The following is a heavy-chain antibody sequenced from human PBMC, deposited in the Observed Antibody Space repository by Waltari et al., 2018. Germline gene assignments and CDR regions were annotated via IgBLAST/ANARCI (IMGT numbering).Heavy chain of an antibody. CDR3: ARGLRSGYGEVDY. CDR1: GYTFTGNY. J-gene: IGHJ4*02. V-gene: IGHV1-2*06. D-gene: IGHD3-3*01. CDR2: INPNSGGT. Sequence: VQLVQSGAEVKKPGASVKVSCKASGYTFTGNYMHWLRQAPGQEHEWMGRINPNSGGTNYAQKFQARVTMTRDTSIRKDYLELSMLRSEYTAVYYCARGLRSGYGEVDYWGQGALVTVSS.